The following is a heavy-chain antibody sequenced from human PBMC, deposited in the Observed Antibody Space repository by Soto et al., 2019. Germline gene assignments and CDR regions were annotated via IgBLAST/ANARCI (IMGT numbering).Heavy chain of an antibody. CDR1: GFTFSSYA. CDR2: ISYDGSNK. J-gene: IGHJ2*01. Sequence: QVQLVESGGGVVQPGRSLRLSCAASGFTFSSYAMHWVRQAPGKGLEWVAVISYDGSNKYYADSVKGRFTISRDNSKNTLYLQMNSLRAEDRAVYYCARDGPSSSWDWYFDLWGRGTLVTVSS. V-gene: IGHV3-30-3*01. CDR3: ARDGPSSSWDWYFDL. D-gene: IGHD6-13*01.